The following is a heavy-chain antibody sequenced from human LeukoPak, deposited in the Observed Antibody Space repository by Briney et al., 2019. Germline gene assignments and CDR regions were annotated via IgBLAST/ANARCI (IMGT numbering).Heavy chain of an antibody. Sequence: PGGSLRLSCEASQFTFSRFAMSWIRQAPGTGLEWVSTLSGSGTATYYADSVKGRFTTSRDNSKDTLYLQMDNQRADDTAVYYCAKHLGSHSFLFYYMDVWGTGTSVIVS. V-gene: IGHV3-23*01. CDR2: LSGSGTAT. D-gene: IGHD2-15*01. J-gene: IGHJ6*03. CDR1: QFTFSRFA. CDR3: AKHLGSHSFLFYYMDV.